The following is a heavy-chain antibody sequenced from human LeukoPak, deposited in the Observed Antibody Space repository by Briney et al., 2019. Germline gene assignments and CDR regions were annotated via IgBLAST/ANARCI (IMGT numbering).Heavy chain of an antibody. V-gene: IGHV1-18*01. D-gene: IGHD1-26*01. CDR3: ARDSGSYYVRRCFDY. CDR1: GYTFTSSG. J-gene: IGHJ4*02. Sequence: ASVKVSCKASGYTFTSSGISWVRQAPGQGLEWMGWISAYNGNTNYAQKLQGRVTMTTDTSTSTAYMELRSLRSDDTAVYYCARDSGSYYVRRCFDYWGQGTLVTVSS. CDR2: ISAYNGNT.